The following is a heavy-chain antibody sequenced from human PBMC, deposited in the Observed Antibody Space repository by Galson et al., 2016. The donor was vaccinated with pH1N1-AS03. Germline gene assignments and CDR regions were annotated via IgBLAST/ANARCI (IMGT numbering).Heavy chain of an antibody. CDR1: GFTFSNYG. J-gene: IGHJ4*02. V-gene: IGHV3-33*06. CDR2: IWYDGSNK. D-gene: IGHD4-11*01. CDR3: AKEWGLTDDSTQGFDY. Sequence: CAASGFTFSNYGMHWVRQAPGKGLEWVAVIWYDGSNKYYGDSVKGRFTISRDNSKSTLFLQMNSLRGEDTAVYYCAKEWGLTDDSTQGFDYWGQGTLVTVSS.